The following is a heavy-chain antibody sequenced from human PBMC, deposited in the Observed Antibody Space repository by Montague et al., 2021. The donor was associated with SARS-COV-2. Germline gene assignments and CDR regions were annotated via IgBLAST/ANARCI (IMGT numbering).Heavy chain of an antibody. J-gene: IGHJ4*02. CDR3: ARDVGWYSSSWFDY. CDR1: GGSISSGGYY. V-gene: IGHV4-31*03. Sequence: TLSLTCTVSGGSISSGGYYWSWIRQHPGKGLEWIGYIDYSGSTYYXXXLKSRVTISVDTSKNQFSLKLSSVTAADTAVYYCARDVGWYSSSWFDYWGQGTLVTVSS. CDR2: IDYSGST. D-gene: IGHD6-13*01.